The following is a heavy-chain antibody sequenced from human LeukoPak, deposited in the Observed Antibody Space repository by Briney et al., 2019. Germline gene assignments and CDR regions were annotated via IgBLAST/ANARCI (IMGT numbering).Heavy chain of an antibody. J-gene: IGHJ4*02. Sequence: PGGSLRLSCAASGFTFSSYAMHWVRQAPGKGLEWVAVISYNGSNKYYADSVKGRFTISRDNSKNTLYLQMNSLRAEDTAVYYCYSSSWYPGFDYWGQGTLVTVSS. CDR2: ISYNGSNK. CDR1: GFTFSSYA. D-gene: IGHD6-13*01. CDR3: YSSSWYPGFDY. V-gene: IGHV3-30-3*01.